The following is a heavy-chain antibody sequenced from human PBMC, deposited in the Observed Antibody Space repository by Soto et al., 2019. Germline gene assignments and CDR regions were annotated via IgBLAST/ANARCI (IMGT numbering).Heavy chain of an antibody. V-gene: IGHV3-7*05. Sequence: EVQLVESGGGLVQPGGSLILSCAASGFTFSSYLMTWVRQAPGKGLEWVAIIKPDGSEKYYEDSVKGRFTISRDNAKTSLYLQMNSLRVEDTAVYYCARPRYRGMDVWGQGTTVTVSS. CDR1: GFTFSSYL. CDR3: ARPRYRGMDV. J-gene: IGHJ6*02. CDR2: IKPDGSEK. D-gene: IGHD3-16*02.